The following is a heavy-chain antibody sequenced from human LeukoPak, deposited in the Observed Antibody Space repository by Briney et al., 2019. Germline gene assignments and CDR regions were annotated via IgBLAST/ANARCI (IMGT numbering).Heavy chain of an antibody. Sequence: PSETLSLTCTVSGGSISSYYWSWIRQPAGKGLEWIERIYTSGSTNYNPSLKSRVTMSVDTSKNQFSLKLSSVTAADTAVYYCARDLSIVVVTATDYFDYWGQGTLVTVSS. CDR3: ARDLSIVVVTATDYFDY. V-gene: IGHV4-4*07. D-gene: IGHD2-21*02. J-gene: IGHJ4*02. CDR2: IYTSGST. CDR1: GGSISSYY.